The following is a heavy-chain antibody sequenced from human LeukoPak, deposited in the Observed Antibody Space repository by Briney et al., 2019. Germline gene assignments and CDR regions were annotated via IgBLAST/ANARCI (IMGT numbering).Heavy chain of an antibody. CDR3: ATTPGDYDGSGYWGDYFDY. V-gene: IGHV3-21*01. D-gene: IGHD3-22*01. CDR1: GFTFSSYN. Sequence: GGSLRPSCAASGFTFSSYNINWVRQAPGKGLEWVSSISSSSDYIYYADSVKGRFTISRDNAKNSLYLQMNSLRAEDTAVYYCATTPGDYDGSGYWGDYFDYWGQGTLVTVSS. CDR2: ISSSSDYI. J-gene: IGHJ4*02.